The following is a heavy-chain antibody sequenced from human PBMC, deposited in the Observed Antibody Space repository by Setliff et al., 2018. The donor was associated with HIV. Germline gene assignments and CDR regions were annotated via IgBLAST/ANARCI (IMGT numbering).Heavy chain of an antibody. CDR3: ARDSAAWVTELGILGY. CDR1: GFTFSSYG. Sequence: GGSLRLSCAASGFTFSSYGMNWVRQAPGKGLEWVAVVSYDAERKYYADSVKGRFTISRDNPRNTVYLQMTGLRLDDTAVYYCARDSAAWVTELGILGYWGQGTLVTVSS. CDR2: VSYDAERK. V-gene: IGHV3-30*03. J-gene: IGHJ4*02. D-gene: IGHD3-3*01.